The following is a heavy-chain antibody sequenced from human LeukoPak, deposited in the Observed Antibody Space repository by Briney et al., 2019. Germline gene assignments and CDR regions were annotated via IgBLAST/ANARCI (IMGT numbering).Heavy chain of an antibody. CDR2: IIPIFGTA. Sequence: ASVKVSCKASGGTFSSYAISWVRQAPGQGLEWMGGIIPIFGTANYAQKFQGRVTITTDESTSTAYMELSSLRSEDTAVYYCARIGAARLYYYYYYMDVWGKGTTVTVSS. D-gene: IGHD6-6*01. J-gene: IGHJ6*03. V-gene: IGHV1-69*05. CDR3: ARIGAARLYYYYYYMDV. CDR1: GGTFSSYA.